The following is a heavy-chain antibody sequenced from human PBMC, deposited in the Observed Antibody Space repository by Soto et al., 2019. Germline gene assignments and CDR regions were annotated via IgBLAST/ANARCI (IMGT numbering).Heavy chain of an antibody. J-gene: IGHJ3*02. CDR2: INPATGAA. Sequence: QLHLVQSGAVVKKPGASVTVSCSASGYPVTAYYMHWVRQAPGRGLEWMGGINPATGAAKYTQTFQGRGTRARDTSTSTGFMELSGLTSEDTAVFYCARGGGVGVAGSAAFDMWGQWTLVTVSS. CDR1: GYPVTAYY. D-gene: IGHD3-3*01. V-gene: IGHV1-2*02. CDR3: ARGGGVGVAGSAAFDM.